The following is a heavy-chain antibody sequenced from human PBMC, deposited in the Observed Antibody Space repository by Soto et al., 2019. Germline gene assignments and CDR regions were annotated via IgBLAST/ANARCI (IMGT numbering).Heavy chain of an antibody. V-gene: IGHV4-30-4*01. CDR1: GGSISSGDYY. CDR2: IYYSGST. Sequence: SETLSLTCTVSGGSISSGDYYWSWIRQPPGKGLEWIGYIYYSGSTYYNPSLKSRVTISVDTSKNQFSLKLSSVTAADTAVFYSARVRYNWFDPWGQGTLVTVSS. J-gene: IGHJ5*02. CDR3: ARVRYNWFDP.